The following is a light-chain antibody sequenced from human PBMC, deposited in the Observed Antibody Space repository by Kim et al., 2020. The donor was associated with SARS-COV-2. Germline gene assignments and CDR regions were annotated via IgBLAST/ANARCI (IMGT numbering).Light chain of an antibody. CDR1: SNDVGGYDY. CDR2: DVA. Sequence: QSALTQPASVSGSPGQSITISCTGNSNDVGGYDYVSWYQQHPGKAPKIMIFDVANRPSGVSNRFSGSKSGNTASLTISGLQAEDEADYYCASYTGSNTLVFGGGNQLTVL. CDR3: ASYTGSNTLV. J-gene: IGLJ2*01. V-gene: IGLV2-14*03.